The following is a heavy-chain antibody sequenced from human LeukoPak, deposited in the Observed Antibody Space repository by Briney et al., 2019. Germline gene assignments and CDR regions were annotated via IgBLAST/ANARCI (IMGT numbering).Heavy chain of an antibody. CDR3: AKANIAAAPYYFDY. CDR2: ISGSGGST. J-gene: IGHJ4*02. CDR1: GFTFSSYA. Sequence: GGSLRLSCAASGFTFSSYAMNWVRQAPGKGLGWVSAISGSGGSTYYADSVKGRFTISRDNSKNMLYMEMNSLRAEDTAVYYCAKANIAAAPYYFDYWGQGTLVTVSS. V-gene: IGHV3-23*01. D-gene: IGHD6-13*01.